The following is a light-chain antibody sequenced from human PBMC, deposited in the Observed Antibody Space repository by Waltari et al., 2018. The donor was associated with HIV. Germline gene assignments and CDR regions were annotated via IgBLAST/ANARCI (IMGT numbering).Light chain of an antibody. Sequence: QSVLTPPPSASGPPGHRVTISCSGSSSNIGSTYVYWYQHLPGTAPKLLIYRNNQRPSGVPDRFSGSKSGTSASLAISGLRSEDEADYYCAAWNDSLSGYVFGTGTKVTV. CDR3: AAWNDSLSGYV. V-gene: IGLV1-47*01. J-gene: IGLJ1*01. CDR1: SSNIGSTY. CDR2: RNN.